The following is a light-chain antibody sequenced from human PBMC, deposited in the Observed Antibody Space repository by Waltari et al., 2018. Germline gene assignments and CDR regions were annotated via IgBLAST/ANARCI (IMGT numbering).Light chain of an antibody. CDR3: HQVNTYPLT. J-gene: IGKJ4*01. CDR1: QGISSY. CDR2: AAS. V-gene: IGKV1-9*01. Sequence: DIQLTQSPSFLSASVGDRVTITCLASQGISSYLTWFQQKPGKAPKLLIYAASTLQSGVPSRFSDSGSGTEFTLTISSLQPEDFATYYCHQVNTYPLTFGGGTKVEIK.